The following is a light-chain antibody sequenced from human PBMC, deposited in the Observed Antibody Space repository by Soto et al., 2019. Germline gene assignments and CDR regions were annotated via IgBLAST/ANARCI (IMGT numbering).Light chain of an antibody. Sequence: EILMTHAPAALSVSTEESAPLSCRASLSLSRNLAWYQQKPGQAPRLLIYAASTRATGIPARFSGSGSGTEFALTITSLQSEDFAVYYCQQYNNWPRTFGQGTKVDIK. CDR3: QQYNNWPRT. V-gene: IGKV3-15*01. CDR1: LSLSRN. CDR2: AAS. J-gene: IGKJ1*01.